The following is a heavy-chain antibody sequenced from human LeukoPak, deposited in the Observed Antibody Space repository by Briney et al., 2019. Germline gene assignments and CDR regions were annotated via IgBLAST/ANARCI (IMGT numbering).Heavy chain of an antibody. V-gene: IGHV1-69*01. D-gene: IGHD2-15*01. CDR1: GGTFSSYA. CDR3: ASCSGGSCYRFDY. CDR2: IIPIFGTA. J-gene: IGHJ4*02. Sequence: VASVKVPCKASGGTFSSYAISWVRQAPGQGLEWMGGIIPIFGTANYAQKFQGRVTITADESTSTAYMELSSLRSEDTAVYYCASCSGGSCYRFDYWGQGTLVTVSS.